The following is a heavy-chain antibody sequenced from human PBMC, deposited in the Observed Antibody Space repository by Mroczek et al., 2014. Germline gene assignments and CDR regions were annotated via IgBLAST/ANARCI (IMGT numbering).Heavy chain of an antibody. D-gene: IGHD3-3*01. CDR1: GGSISSGSYY. J-gene: IGHJ5*02. Sequence: QVQLQESGPGLVKPSQTLSLTCTVSGGSISSGSYYWSWIRQPAGKGLEWIGRIYTSGSTNYNPSLKSRVTMSVDTSKNQFSLKLSSVTAADTAVYYCARERAAYDFWSGYYGWFDPWGQGTLVTVSS. CDR2: IYTSGST. V-gene: IGHV4-61*02. CDR3: ARERAAYDFWSGYYGWFDP.